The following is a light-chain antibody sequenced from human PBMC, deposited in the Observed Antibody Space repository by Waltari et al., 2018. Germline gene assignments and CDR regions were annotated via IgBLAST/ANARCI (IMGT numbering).Light chain of an antibody. CDR3: SSYTSSSTLL. Sequence: QSALTRPASVSGSPGQSITISCTGTSNDVGYNNYVCWYQQHPGKAPKLMIYDVSKRPSGIADRFSGSRSGNTASLTISGLQADDEADYYCSSYTSSSTLLFGGGTKVTVL. V-gene: IGLV2-14*03. J-gene: IGLJ2*01. CDR2: DVS. CDR1: SNDVGYNNY.